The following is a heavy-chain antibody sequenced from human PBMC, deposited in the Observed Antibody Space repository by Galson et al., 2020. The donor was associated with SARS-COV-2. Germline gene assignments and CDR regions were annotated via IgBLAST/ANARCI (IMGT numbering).Heavy chain of an antibody. Sequence: GGSLRLSCAASGFTFSSYAMHWVRQAPGKGLEWVAVISYDGSNKYYADSVKGRFTISRDNSKNTLYLQMNSLRAEDTAVYYCARDYDGSGWIDYWGQGTLVTVSS. V-gene: IGHV3-30-3*01. CDR2: ISYDGSNK. J-gene: IGHJ4*02. CDR1: GFTFSSYA. D-gene: IGHD6-19*01. CDR3: ARDYDGSGWIDY.